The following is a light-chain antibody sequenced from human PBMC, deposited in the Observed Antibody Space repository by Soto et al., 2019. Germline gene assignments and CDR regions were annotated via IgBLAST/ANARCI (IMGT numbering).Light chain of an antibody. CDR2: DAS. Sequence: DIPMTQSPSSLSASEGDTVTITCQASRDVKKYLNWYQQKPGKAPKLLIYDASKLQGGVPSRFSGGGFGTDFTLTINNLQPEDLATYYCQQYDNLPITFGQGTRLEIK. CDR3: QQYDNLPIT. CDR1: RDVKKY. J-gene: IGKJ5*01. V-gene: IGKV1-33*01.